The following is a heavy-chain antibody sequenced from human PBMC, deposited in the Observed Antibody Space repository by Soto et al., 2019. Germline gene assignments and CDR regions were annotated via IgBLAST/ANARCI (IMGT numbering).Heavy chain of an antibody. CDR1: GGSISSYY. CDR3: ARAVGATTRSYNWFDP. D-gene: IGHD1-26*01. J-gene: IGHJ5*02. V-gene: IGHV4-59*01. CDR2: IYYSGST. Sequence: PSETLSLTCTVSGGSISSYYWSWIRQPPGKGLEWIGYIYYSGSTNYNPSLKSRVTISVDTSKNQSSLKLSSVTAADTAVYYCARAVGATTRSYNWFDPWGQGTLVTVSS.